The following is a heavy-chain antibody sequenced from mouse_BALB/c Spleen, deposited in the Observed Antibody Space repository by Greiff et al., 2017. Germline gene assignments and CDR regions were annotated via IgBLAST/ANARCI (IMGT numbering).Heavy chain of an antibody. V-gene: IGHV2-6-5*01. Sequence: VKLMESGPGLVAPSQSLSITCTVSGFSLTDYGVSWIRQPPGKGLEWLGVIWGGGSTYYNSALKSRLSISKDNSKSQVFLKMNSLQTDDTAMYYCAKHWTARAYPYAMDYWGQGTSVTVSS. J-gene: IGHJ4*01. D-gene: IGHD3-2*01. CDR3: AKHWTARAYPYAMDY. CDR1: GFSLTDYG. CDR2: IWGGGST.